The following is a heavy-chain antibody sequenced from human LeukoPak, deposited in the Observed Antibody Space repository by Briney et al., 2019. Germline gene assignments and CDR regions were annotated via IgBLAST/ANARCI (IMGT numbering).Heavy chain of an antibody. D-gene: IGHD4-17*01. J-gene: IGHJ5*02. CDR3: AKESTVTPGNVNWFDP. V-gene: IGHV3-23*01. CDR2: LSGSGGST. CDR1: GFTFSNYA. Sequence: GGSLGLSCAASGFTFSNYAMTWVRQAPGKGLEWVSTLSGSGGSTYFADSVKGRFTISRDNSKNRLYLKMNSLRAEDTGVYYCAKESTVTPGNVNWFDPWGQGTLVTVSS.